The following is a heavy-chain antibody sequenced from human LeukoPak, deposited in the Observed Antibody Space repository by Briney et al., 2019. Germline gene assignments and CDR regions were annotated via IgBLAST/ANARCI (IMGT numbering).Heavy chain of an antibody. CDR3: ARDLHYYDSSGYTEIDY. V-gene: IGHV1-69*01. J-gene: IGHJ4*02. Sequence: SVKVSCKASGGTFSSYAISWVRQAPGQGLEWMGGIIPIFGTANYAQKFQGRVAITADESTSTAYMELSSLRSEDTAVYYCARDLHYYDSSGYTEIDYWGQGTLVTVSS. D-gene: IGHD3-22*01. CDR2: IIPIFGTA. CDR1: GGTFSSYA.